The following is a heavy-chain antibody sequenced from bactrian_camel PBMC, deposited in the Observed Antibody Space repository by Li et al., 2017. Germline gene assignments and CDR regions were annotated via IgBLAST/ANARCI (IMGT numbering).Heavy chain of an antibody. CDR3: AKALRPYSVATVSNY. J-gene: IGHJ4*01. CDR2: IYTEGGSK. D-gene: IGHD1*01. Sequence: HVQLVESGGGSAQTGGSLRLSCAASVDTVCVAWFRQAPGKEPERVATIYTEGGSKRYADSVRGRFTISRDNAKNTLYLQLNSLKTEDTAMYYCAKALRPYSVATVSNYWGQGTQVTVS. CDR1: VDTVC. V-gene: IGHV3S1*01.